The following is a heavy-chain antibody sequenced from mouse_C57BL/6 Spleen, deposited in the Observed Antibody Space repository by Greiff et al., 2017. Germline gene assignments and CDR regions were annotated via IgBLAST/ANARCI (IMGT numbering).Heavy chain of an antibody. CDR1: GYTFTSYW. CDR2: IYPSDSET. CDR3: ARGGNHYAMDY. J-gene: IGHJ4*01. Sequence: QVQLQQPGAELVRPGSSVKLSCKASGYTFTSYWMDWVKQRPGQGLEWIGNIYPSDSETHYNQKFKDKATLTVDKSSSTAYMQLSSLTSEDSAVYDCARGGNHYAMDYWGQGTSVTVSS. V-gene: IGHV1-61*01.